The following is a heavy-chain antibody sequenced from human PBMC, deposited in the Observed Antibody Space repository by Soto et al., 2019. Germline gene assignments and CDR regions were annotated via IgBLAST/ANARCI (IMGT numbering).Heavy chain of an antibody. Sequence: PSETLSLTCTVSGGSISSSRYYWGWIRQPPGKGLEWIGSIYYSGSTYYNPSLKSRVTISVDTSKNQFSLKLSSVTAADTAVYYCASALLLRYFDWLPWGQGTLVTVSS. CDR2: IYYSGST. CDR3: ASALLLRYFDWLP. J-gene: IGHJ5*02. CDR1: GGSISSSRYY. V-gene: IGHV4-39*01. D-gene: IGHD3-9*01.